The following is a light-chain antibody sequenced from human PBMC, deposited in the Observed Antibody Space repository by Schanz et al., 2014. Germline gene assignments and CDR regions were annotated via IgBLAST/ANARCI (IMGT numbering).Light chain of an antibody. V-gene: IGLV2-8*01. CDR2: EVT. CDR3: SSYAGDSTSV. CDR1: SSDIGNYNY. J-gene: IGLJ1*01. Sequence: QSALTQPPSASGSPGQSVTISCTGTSSDIGNYNYVSWYQQHPGQAPKLVIYEVTKRPSGVPDRFSGSKSGNTASLTVSWLQAEDEADYYCSSYAGDSTSVFGTGTKLTVL.